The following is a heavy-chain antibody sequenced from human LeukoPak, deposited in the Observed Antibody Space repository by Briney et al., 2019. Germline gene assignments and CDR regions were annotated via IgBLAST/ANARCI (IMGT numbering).Heavy chain of an antibody. CDR3: ARVVRHNWGRVY. J-gene: IGHJ4*02. CDR1: GFTVSSNY. D-gene: IGHD7-27*01. V-gene: IGHV3-66*01. CDR2: IYSGGST. Sequence: GGSLRLSCAASGFTVSSNYMSWVRQAPGKGLEWVSVIYSGGSTYYADSVKGRFTISRDNSKNTLYLQMNSLRAEDTAVYYCARVVRHNWGRVYWGQGTLVTVSS.